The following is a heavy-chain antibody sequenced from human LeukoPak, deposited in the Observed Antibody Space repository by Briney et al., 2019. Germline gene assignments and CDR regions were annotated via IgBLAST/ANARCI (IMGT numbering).Heavy chain of an antibody. Sequence: GGSLRLSCAASGFTFSSYAMHWVRQAPGKGLEWVAVISYDGSNKYYADSVKGRFTISRDNSKNTLYLQMNSLRAEDTAVYYCARDSPYGHYVGYFDYWGQGTLVTVSS. D-gene: IGHD4-17*01. CDR3: ARDSPYGHYVGYFDY. CDR1: GFTFSSYA. CDR2: ISYDGSNK. V-gene: IGHV3-30-3*01. J-gene: IGHJ4*02.